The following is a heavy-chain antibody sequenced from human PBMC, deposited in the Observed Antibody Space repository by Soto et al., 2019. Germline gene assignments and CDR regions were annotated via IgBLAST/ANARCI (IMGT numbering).Heavy chain of an antibody. J-gene: IGHJ3*02. D-gene: IGHD6-19*01. Sequence: GGSLRLSCAASGSTFSSSAMTWVRQAPGEGLEWVSAISGSGSVAYYTDSVKGRFTISRDNSRNTLYLQMNNLRAEDTAMYYCTRNTSGRQGSTLDIWGQGTMVTVSS. CDR2: ISGSGSVA. V-gene: IGHV3-23*01. CDR1: GSTFSSSA. CDR3: TRNTSGRQGSTLDI.